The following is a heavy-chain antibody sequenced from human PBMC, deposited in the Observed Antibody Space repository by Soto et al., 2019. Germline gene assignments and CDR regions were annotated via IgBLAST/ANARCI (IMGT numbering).Heavy chain of an antibody. D-gene: IGHD6-13*01. V-gene: IGHV4-31*03. CDR3: ARVSAGGTRWFDS. Sequence: QVQLQESGPGLVKPSQTLSLTCSVSGGSISTGVWYWSWVREHPGKGLEWIGDIYYRGTTSYNTSLGSRVTVSRDTSKNQVSLKVNSVTAAATAVYYCARVSAGGTRWFDSCGQGIRVTVSS. J-gene: IGHJ5*01. CDR1: GGSISTGVWY. CDR2: IYYRGTT.